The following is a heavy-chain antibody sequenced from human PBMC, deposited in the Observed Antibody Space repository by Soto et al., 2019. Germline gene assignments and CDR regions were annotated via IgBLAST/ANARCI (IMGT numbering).Heavy chain of an antibody. CDR3: ARQFRGGSNYFYGMDV. CDR2: IYYSGST. D-gene: IGHD2-15*01. V-gene: IGHV4-39*01. Sequence: QLQLQESGPGLVKPSETLSLTCTVSGGSISSSSYYWGWIRQPPGKGREWIGSIYYSGSTYYNPSLKSRVTISVDTSKNQFSLKLGSATAADTAVYYCARQFRGGSNYFYGMDVWGQGTTVTVS. J-gene: IGHJ6*02. CDR1: GGSISSSSYY.